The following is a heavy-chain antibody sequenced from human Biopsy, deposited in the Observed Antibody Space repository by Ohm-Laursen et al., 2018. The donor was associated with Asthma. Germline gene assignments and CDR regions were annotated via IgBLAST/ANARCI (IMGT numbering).Heavy chain of an antibody. Sequence: GASVKVSCKVSGDSFSNYAISWVRQAPGQGLEWMGGLIPVLGTPDHAQMFEGRVTITADESTSTAYMELSSLSSEDTVVYYCARGYSGSDRIVYYYSGLEVWGQGTTVTVSS. J-gene: IGHJ6*02. CDR1: GDSFSNYA. V-gene: IGHV1-69*13. CDR2: LIPVLGTP. CDR3: ARGYSGSDRIVYYYSGLEV. D-gene: IGHD5-12*01.